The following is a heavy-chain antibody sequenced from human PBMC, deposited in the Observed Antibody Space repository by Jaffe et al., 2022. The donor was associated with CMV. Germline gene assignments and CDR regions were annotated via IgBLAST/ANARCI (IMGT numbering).Heavy chain of an antibody. V-gene: IGHV3-49*04. D-gene: IGHD6-19*01. CDR2: IRSDAYGGTA. Sequence: EVQLVESGGGLVQPGRSLRLSCTTSGFTFGNYTMSWVRQAPGKGLECVSFIRSDAYGGTAEYAASVKGRFTISRDDSRNIAYLQMNSLKTEDSAVYYCTRGGIAVAGSRYFDSWGQGAPVTVSS. CDR3: TRGGIAVAGSRYFDS. J-gene: IGHJ4*02. CDR1: GFTFGNYT.